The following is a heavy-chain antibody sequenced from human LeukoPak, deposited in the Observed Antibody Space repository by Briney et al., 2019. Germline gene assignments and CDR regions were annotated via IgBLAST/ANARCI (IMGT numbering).Heavy chain of an antibody. CDR2: ISAYNGNT. Sequence: ASVKVSCKASGYTFTSYVISWVRQAPGQGLKWMGWISAYNGNTNYAQTLQGRVTMTTDTSTTTAYMDLRCLRSDDTAVYYCASARGGGNWFDPWGQGTLVTVSS. V-gene: IGHV1-18*01. CDR1: GYTFTSYV. J-gene: IGHJ5*02. CDR3: ASARGGGNWFDP. D-gene: IGHD3-10*01.